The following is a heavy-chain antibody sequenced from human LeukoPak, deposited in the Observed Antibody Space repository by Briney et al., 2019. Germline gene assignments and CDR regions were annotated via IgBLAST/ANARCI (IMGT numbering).Heavy chain of an antibody. CDR1: GFTFSSYA. D-gene: IGHD6-6*01. CDR3: ARAVGYSSSSGPSGY. Sequence: GRSLRLSCAASGFTFSSYAMHWVRQAPGKGLEWVAVISYDGSNKYYADSVKGRFTISRDNSKNTLYLQMNSLRAEDTAVYYCARAVGYSSSSGPSGYWGQGTLVTVSS. CDR2: ISYDGSNK. V-gene: IGHV3-30-3*01. J-gene: IGHJ4*02.